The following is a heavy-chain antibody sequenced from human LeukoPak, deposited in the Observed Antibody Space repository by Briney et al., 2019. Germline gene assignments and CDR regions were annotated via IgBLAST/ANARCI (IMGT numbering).Heavy chain of an antibody. CDR1: GFTVSSNY. D-gene: IGHD3-9*01. Sequence: PGGSLRLSCAASGFTVSSNYMSWVRHAPGKGLEWVSVIYSGGNTYYAESVRGRFTISRDNAKNTLFRKMNAPNVEDTAVYYCTRDLMDYDVSTGLHHYYMDVWGQGTTVTVSS. V-gene: IGHV3-66*02. J-gene: IGHJ6*02. CDR3: TRDLMDYDVSTGLHHYYMDV. CDR2: IYSGGNT.